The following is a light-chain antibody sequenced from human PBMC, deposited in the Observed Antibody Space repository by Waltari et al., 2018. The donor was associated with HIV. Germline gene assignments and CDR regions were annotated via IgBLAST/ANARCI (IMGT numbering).Light chain of an antibody. CDR3: QQYNKSPPT. Sequence: DIVMTQFPNSLAVSLGGRATVNCKSSQNRLYASNNSSYLAWYQQKPGQPPKLLIYWASSRESGVPDRFSGSGSGTDFNLTISRLEAEDLAIYYCQQYNKSPPTFGQGTKVEI. CDR2: WAS. V-gene: IGKV4-1*01. J-gene: IGKJ1*01. CDR1: QNRLYASNNSSY.